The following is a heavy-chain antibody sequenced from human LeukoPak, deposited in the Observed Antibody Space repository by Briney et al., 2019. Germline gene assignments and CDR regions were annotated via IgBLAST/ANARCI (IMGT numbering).Heavy chain of an antibody. V-gene: IGHV4-30-4*08. Sequence: SETLSLTCTVSGGSITISNYYWIWVRQPPGKGLGWIGCISYSGDTYYSPSLESRVSISMDMSKSQFSLRLNSVTAADTAVYYCANKQWVYYYMDVWGTGTTVTVSS. CDR2: ISYSGDT. D-gene: IGHD1-26*01. CDR1: GGSITISNYY. J-gene: IGHJ6*03. CDR3: ANKQWVYYYMDV.